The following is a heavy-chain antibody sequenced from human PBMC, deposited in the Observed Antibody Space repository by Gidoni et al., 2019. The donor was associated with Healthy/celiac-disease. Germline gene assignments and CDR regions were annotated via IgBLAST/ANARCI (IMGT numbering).Heavy chain of an antibody. Sequence: QVQLQESGPGLVKPSETLSLTCTVSGGSISSYYWSWIRQPPGKGLEWIGYIYYSGSTNYNPSLKSRVTISVDTSKNQFSLKLSSVTAADTAVYYCARVGYSSSWSVFDYWGQGTLVTVSS. D-gene: IGHD6-13*01. V-gene: IGHV4-59*01. J-gene: IGHJ4*02. CDR2: IYYSGST. CDR1: GGSISSYY. CDR3: ARVGYSSSWSVFDY.